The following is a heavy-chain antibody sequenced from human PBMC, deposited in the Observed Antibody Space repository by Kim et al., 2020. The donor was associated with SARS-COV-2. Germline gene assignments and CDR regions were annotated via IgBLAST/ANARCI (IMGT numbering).Heavy chain of an antibody. D-gene: IGHD2-21*02. J-gene: IGHJ4*02. CDR2: ISSSSSTI. Sequence: LSLTCAASGFTFSSYSMNWVRQAPGKGLEWVSYISSSSSTIYYADSVKGRFTISRDNAKNSLYLQMNSLRDEDTAVYYCARGCGGDCYPRLGYWGQGTLVTVSS. V-gene: IGHV3-48*02. CDR3: ARGCGGDCYPRLGY. CDR1: GFTFSSYS.